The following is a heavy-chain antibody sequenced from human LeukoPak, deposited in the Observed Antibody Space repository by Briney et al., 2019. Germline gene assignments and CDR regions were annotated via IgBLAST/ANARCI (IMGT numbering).Heavy chain of an antibody. CDR2: VSPYNGNT. D-gene: IGHD3-10*01. J-gene: IGHJ4*02. Sequence: ASVRVSCKTSGYTFTDYDITWVRQAPGQGLEWMGRVSPYNGNTYYSQRFQGRVTITKDTSTGTAYMDLRNLRTDDTAMYYCARNGRVRRVVKDLFEYWGQGTLVTVSS. CDR1: GYTFTDYD. CDR3: ARNGRVRRVVKDLFEY. V-gene: IGHV1-18*01.